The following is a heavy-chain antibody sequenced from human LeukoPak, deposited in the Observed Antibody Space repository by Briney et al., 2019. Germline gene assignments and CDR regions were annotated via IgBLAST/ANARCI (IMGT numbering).Heavy chain of an antibody. CDR2: IYYSGST. D-gene: IGHD5-18*01. V-gene: IGHV4-59*01. CDR1: GGSISSYY. CDR3: ARIVDTAMVYYYYYMDV. Sequence: SETLSLTXTVSGGSISSYYWSWIRQPPGKGLEWIGYIYYSGSTSYNPSLKSRVTISVDTSKNQFSLKLSSVTAADTAVYYCARIVDTAMVYYYYYMDVWGKGTTVTVSS. J-gene: IGHJ6*03.